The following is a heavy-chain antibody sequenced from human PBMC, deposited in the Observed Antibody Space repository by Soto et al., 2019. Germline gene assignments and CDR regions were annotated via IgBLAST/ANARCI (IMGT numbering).Heavy chain of an antibody. CDR1: GFTFSDHG. CDR3: AQDRPIATRNFDS. CDR2: ISGSVGST. V-gene: IGHV3-23*01. J-gene: IGHJ4*02. D-gene: IGHD6-6*01. Sequence: GGSLRLSCAASGFTFSDHGMHWVRQAPGKGLEWVSSISGSVGSTFYADSVKGRFTIYRDNYMNHLYLQINSLRGEGTAVYYCAQDRPIATRNFDSWGQGDLVTVSS.